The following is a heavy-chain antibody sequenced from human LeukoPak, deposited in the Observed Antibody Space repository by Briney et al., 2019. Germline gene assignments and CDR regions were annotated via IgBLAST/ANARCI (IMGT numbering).Heavy chain of an antibody. CDR2: IYYSGST. D-gene: IGHD2-15*01. CDR1: GGSISSYY. J-gene: IGHJ3*02. Sequence: SETLSLTCTVSGGSISSYYWSWIRQPPGKGLEWIWYIYYSGSTNYNPSLKSRVTISVDTSKNQFSLKLSSVTAADTAVYYCARVRSCCSGGSCWDAFDIWGQGTMVTVSS. V-gene: IGHV4-59*01. CDR3: ARVRSCCSGGSCWDAFDI.